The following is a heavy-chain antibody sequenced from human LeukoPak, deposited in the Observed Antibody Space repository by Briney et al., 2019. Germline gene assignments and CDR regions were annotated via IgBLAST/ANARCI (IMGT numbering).Heavy chain of an antibody. V-gene: IGHV5-51*01. J-gene: IGHJ6*02. D-gene: IGHD2-2*01. CDR2: IYPGDSDT. Sequence: GESLKIFCKGSWYSFTSYWIGWVRQMPRKGLGWMGIIYPGDSDTRYSPSFHGQITISADKSISTAYLQWSSLTASDPTMYHCARQRVADAILPDYYYYGMDVWGQGTKVTVSS. CDR1: WYSFTSYW. CDR3: ARQRVADAILPDYYYYGMDV.